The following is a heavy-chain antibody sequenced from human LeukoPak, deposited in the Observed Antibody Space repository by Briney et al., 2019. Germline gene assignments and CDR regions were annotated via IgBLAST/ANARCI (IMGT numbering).Heavy chain of an antibody. Sequence: AGGSLRLSCAASGFTVSSNYMSWVRQAPGKGLEWVSVIYSGGSTYYANSVEGRFTISRDNSKNTLYLQMGSVRAEDMAVYYCARWGSTSCYDYWGQGTLVTVSS. J-gene: IGHJ4*02. V-gene: IGHV3-53*05. CDR1: GFTVSSNY. CDR3: ARWGSTSCYDY. CDR2: IYSGGST. D-gene: IGHD2-2*01.